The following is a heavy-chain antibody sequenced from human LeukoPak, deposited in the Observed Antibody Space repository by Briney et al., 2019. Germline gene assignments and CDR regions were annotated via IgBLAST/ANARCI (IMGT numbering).Heavy chain of an antibody. J-gene: IGHJ4*02. CDR3: ARERTADNGLDY. CDR1: GGSISSGTYY. Sequence: SETLSFTCTVSGGSISSGTYYWGWIRQPPGKGLEWIGSVFYSETTNHNPSLKSRVTISVDTSKNKFSLKLTSVTAADTAVYYCARERTADNGLDYWGQGTLVTVSS. D-gene: IGHD2-21*02. CDR2: VFYSETT. V-gene: IGHV4-39*07.